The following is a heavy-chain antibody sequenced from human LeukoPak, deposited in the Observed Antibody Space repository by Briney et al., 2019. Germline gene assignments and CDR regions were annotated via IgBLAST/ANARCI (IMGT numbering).Heavy chain of an antibody. V-gene: IGHV3-23*01. CDR1: GFTFSSYA. CDR2: ISGSGGST. CDR3: AKDLGGQYGLDYFDY. J-gene: IGHJ4*02. Sequence: GGSLRLSCAASGFTFSSYAMSWVRQAPGKGLEWVSGISGSGGSTYYADSVKGRFTISRDNPKNTLYLQMNSLRAEDTAVYYCAKDLGGQYGLDYFDYWGQGTLVTVSS. D-gene: IGHD3-16*01.